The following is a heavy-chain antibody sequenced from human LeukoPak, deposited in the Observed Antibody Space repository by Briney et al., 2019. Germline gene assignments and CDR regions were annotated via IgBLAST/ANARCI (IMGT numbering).Heavy chain of an antibody. CDR2: IYYSGNT. CDR1: GDSISSTTYY. D-gene: IGHD3-10*01. Sequence: PSETLSLTCTVSGDSISSTTYYWGWIRQPPGKGLEWIGSIYYSGNTYYNPSLKSRVTISVDTSKNQFSLKLSSVTAADTAVYYCAKGYYYGSGTYADPFDYWGQGTLVTVSS. V-gene: IGHV4-39*07. CDR3: AKGYYYGSGTYADPFDY. J-gene: IGHJ4*02.